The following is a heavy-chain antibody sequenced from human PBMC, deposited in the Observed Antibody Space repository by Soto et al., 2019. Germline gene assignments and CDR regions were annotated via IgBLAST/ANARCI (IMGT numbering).Heavy chain of an antibody. CDR1: GFTFSSYS. CDR3: AREIMITFGGVIASDAFDI. D-gene: IGHD3-16*02. J-gene: IGHJ3*02. V-gene: IGHV3-21*01. CDR2: ISSSSSYI. Sequence: GGSLRLSCAASGFTFSSYSMNWVRQAPGKGLEWVSSISSSSSYIYYADSVKGRFTISRDNAKNSLYLQMNSLRAEDTAVYYCAREIMITFGGVIASDAFDIWGQGTMVTVS.